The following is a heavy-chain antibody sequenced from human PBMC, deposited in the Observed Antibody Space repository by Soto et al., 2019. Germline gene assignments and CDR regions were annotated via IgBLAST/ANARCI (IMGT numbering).Heavy chain of an antibody. Sequence: QVQLVQSGAEVKKPGASVKVSCKASGYTFTGYYMHWVRQAPGQGLEWMGWINPNSGGTNYAQKFQGRVTMTRDTSISTAYMELSRLRSDDTAVYYCARLGNIVVVPAAFHFDYWGQGTLVTVSS. CDR1: GYTFTGYY. CDR3: ARLGNIVVVPAAFHFDY. D-gene: IGHD2-2*01. J-gene: IGHJ4*02. V-gene: IGHV1-2*02. CDR2: INPNSGGT.